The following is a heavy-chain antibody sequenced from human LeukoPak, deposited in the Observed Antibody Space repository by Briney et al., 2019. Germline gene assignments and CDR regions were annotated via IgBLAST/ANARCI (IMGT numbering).Heavy chain of an antibody. Sequence: PGGSLRLSCAASGFTVSSSYVSWVRQAPGKGLEWVSSISSNGNYIYYADSVKGRFTISRDNAKNSLYLQMNSLRAEDTAVYYCANLVWGSQAETRGQGTLVTVSS. D-gene: IGHD3-16*01. CDR2: ISSNGNYI. CDR3: ANLVWGSQAET. CDR1: GFTVSSSY. J-gene: IGHJ4*02. V-gene: IGHV3-21*01.